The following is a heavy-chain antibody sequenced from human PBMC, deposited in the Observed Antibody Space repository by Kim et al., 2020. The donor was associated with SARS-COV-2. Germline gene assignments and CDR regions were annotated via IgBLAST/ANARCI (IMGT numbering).Heavy chain of an antibody. J-gene: IGHJ5*02. CDR2: INHSGST. CDR1: GGSFSGYY. CDR3: ARGRGGYTAMVSEGLDWFDP. V-gene: IGHV4-34*01. Sequence: SETLSLTCAVYGGSFSGYYWSWIRQPPGKGLEWIGEINHSGSTNYNPSLKSRVTISVDTSKNQFSLKLSSVTAADTAVYYCARGRGGYTAMVSEGLDWFDPWGQGTLVTVSS. D-gene: IGHD5-18*01.